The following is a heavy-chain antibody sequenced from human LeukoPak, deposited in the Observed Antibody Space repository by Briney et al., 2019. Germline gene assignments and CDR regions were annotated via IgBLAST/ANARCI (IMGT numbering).Heavy chain of an antibody. CDR3: AKDSGAAADKYFQH. D-gene: IGHD6-13*01. Sequence: GGSLRLSRAASGFTFDDYAMHWVRQAPGKGLEWVSGISWNSGSIGYADSVKGRFTISRDNAKNSLYLQMNSLRAEDTALYYCAKDSGAAADKYFQHWGQGTLVTVSS. CDR2: ISWNSGSI. J-gene: IGHJ1*01. CDR1: GFTFDDYA. V-gene: IGHV3-9*01.